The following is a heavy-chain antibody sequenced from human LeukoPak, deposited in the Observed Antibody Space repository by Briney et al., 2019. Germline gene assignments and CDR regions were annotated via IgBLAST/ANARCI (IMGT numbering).Heavy chain of an antibody. V-gene: IGHV1-69*05. CDR1: GGTFSSYA. Sequence: ASVKVSCKASGGTFSSYAISWVRQAPGQGLEWMGGIIPIFGTANYAQKFQGRVTITTDESTSTAYMELGSLRSEDTAVYYCARDFVLDAFDIWGQGTMVTVSS. CDR3: ARDFVLDAFDI. D-gene: IGHD3-16*01. J-gene: IGHJ3*02. CDR2: IIPIFGTA.